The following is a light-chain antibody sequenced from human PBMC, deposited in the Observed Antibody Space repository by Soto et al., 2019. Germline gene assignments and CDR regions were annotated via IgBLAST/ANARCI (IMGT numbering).Light chain of an antibody. J-gene: IGLJ2*01. Sequence: QSALTQPRSVSGSPGQSVTISCTGTSSDVGGYNYVSWYQQHPGKAPKVMIYDVSKRPSGVPDRFSGSKSGNTASLTSSGLQTEDEGDYPCCSYAGSYTFVFGGGTKLTVL. CDR3: CSYAGSYTFV. V-gene: IGLV2-11*01. CDR1: SSDVGGYNY. CDR2: DVS.